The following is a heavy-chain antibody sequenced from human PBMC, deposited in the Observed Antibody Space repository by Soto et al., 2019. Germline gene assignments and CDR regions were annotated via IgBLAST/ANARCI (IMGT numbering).Heavy chain of an antibody. Sequence: QVQLVESGGGVVQPGRSLRLSCAASGFTFSSYGMHWVRQAPGKGLEWVAVIWYDGSNKYYADSVKGRFTISRDNSKNTLYLQMNSLRAEDTAVYYCAREGVPYGSGSYYSTWGQGTLVTVSS. CDR3: AREGVPYGSGSYYST. D-gene: IGHD3-10*01. CDR1: GFTFSSYG. J-gene: IGHJ5*02. V-gene: IGHV3-33*01. CDR2: IWYDGSNK.